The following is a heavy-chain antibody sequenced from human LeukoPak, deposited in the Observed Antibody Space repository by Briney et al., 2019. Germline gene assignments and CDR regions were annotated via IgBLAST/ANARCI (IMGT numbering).Heavy chain of an antibody. Sequence: GGSLRLSCSASGLTFSSYAMYWVHQAPGKELEYVSAISDNGRSTYYADSVKGRFTISRDNSKNTLYLQMSSLRGEDTAVYYCVKALMEGANWGQGTLVTVSS. J-gene: IGHJ4*02. V-gene: IGHV3-64D*06. CDR3: VKALMEGAN. CDR1: GLTFSSYA. CDR2: ISDNGRST. D-gene: IGHD2-8*01.